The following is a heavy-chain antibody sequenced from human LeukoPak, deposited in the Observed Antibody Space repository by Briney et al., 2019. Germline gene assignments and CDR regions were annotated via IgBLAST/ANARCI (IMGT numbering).Heavy chain of an antibody. Sequence: PSETLSLTCTVSGGSISSGSYYWSWIRQPAGKGLEWIGRIYTSGSTNYNPSLKSRVTISVDTSKNQFSLNLSSVTAADTAVYYCARRVFGDNYFDYWGQGTLVTVSS. J-gene: IGHJ4*02. CDR1: GGSISSGSYY. CDR2: IYTSGST. CDR3: ARRVFGDNYFDY. D-gene: IGHD3-10*01. V-gene: IGHV4-61*02.